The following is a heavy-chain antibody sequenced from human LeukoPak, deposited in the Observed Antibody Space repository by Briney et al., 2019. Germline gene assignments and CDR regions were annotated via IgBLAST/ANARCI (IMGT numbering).Heavy chain of an antibody. V-gene: IGHV3-7*01. CDR3: ARAPRSGSYT. CDR1: GFTLSSYW. D-gene: IGHD1-26*01. CDR2: IKQDGSEK. J-gene: IGHJ4*02. Sequence: GGSLRLSCAASGFTLSSYWMSWVRQAPGKGLEWVANIKQDGSEKYYVDSVKGRFTISRDNAKNSLYLQMNSLRAEDTAVYYCARAPRSGSYTWGQGTLVTVSS.